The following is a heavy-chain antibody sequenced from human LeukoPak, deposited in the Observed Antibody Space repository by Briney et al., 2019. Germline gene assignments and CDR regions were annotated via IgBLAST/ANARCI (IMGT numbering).Heavy chain of an antibody. CDR1: GGSISDNY. Sequence: PSETLSLTCTVSGGSISDNYWSWIRQPPGKGLEWIGEINHSGSTNYNPSLKSRVTISVDTSKNQFSLKLSSVTAADTAVYYCARATVTTYYYYYGMDVWGQGTTVTVSS. CDR3: ARATVTTYYYYYGMDV. CDR2: INHSGST. V-gene: IGHV4-34*01. D-gene: IGHD4-11*01. J-gene: IGHJ6*02.